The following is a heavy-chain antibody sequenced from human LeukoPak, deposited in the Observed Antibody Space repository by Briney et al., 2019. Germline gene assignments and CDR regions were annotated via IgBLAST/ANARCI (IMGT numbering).Heavy chain of an antibody. CDR2: INPNNGGT. Sequence: GASVKVSCKASGYTFTGYYIHWVRQVPGQGLEWMGWINPNNGGTNHAQNFQGRVTMTRDTSISTAYMELSRLRSDDTAVYYCARTRSSAASSGWDYWGQGTLVTVSS. D-gene: IGHD3-22*01. V-gene: IGHV1-2*02. CDR1: GYTFTGYY. CDR3: ARTRSSAASSGWDY. J-gene: IGHJ4*02.